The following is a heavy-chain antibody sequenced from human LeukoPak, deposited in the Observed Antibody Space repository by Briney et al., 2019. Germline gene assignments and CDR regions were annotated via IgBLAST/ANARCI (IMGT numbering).Heavy chain of an antibody. CDR1: GGTFSSYA. CDR2: IIPIFGTA. CDR3: AKDLLPVAANW. Sequence: SVKVSCKASGGTFSSYAISWVRQAPGQGLEWMGGIIPIFGTANYAQKFQGRVTITADESTSTAYMELSSLRSEDTALYYCAKDLLPVAANWWGQGTLVTVSS. D-gene: IGHD6-19*01. J-gene: IGHJ4*02. V-gene: IGHV1-69*13.